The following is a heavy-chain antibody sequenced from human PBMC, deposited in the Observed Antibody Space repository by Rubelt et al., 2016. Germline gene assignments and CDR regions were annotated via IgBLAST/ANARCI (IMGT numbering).Heavy chain of an antibody. J-gene: IGHJ3*02. CDR3: ATDYGDYGAAFDI. CDR2: INPNSGGT. D-gene: IGHD4-17*01. V-gene: IGHV1-2*06. Sequence: HWVRQAPGQGLEWMGRINPNSGGTNYAQKFQGRVTMTRDTSISTAYMELSSLRSEDTAVYYCATDYGDYGAAFDIWGQGTMVTVSS.